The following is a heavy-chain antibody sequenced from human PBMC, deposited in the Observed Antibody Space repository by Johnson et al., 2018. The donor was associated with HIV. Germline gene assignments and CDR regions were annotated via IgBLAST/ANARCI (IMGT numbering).Heavy chain of an antibody. V-gene: IGHV3-7*04. CDR1: GFTFSSYW. CDR3: ARIPGSGWEHDAFDI. CDR2: IKQDGSVK. D-gene: IGHD6-19*01. J-gene: IGHJ3*02. Sequence: VQLVESGGGLVQPGGSLRLSCAASGFTFSSYWMSWVRQAPGKGLEWVANIKQDGSVKYYVDSVKGRFTISRDNAKNSLYLQMNSLRAEDTAVYYCARIPGSGWEHDAFDIWGQGTMVTVSS.